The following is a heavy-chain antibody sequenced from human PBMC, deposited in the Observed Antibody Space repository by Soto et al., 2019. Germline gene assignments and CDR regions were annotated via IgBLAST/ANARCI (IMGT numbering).Heavy chain of an antibody. CDR1: YY. CDR3: AKYSGYSSSSYYYYYYGMDV. Sequence: YYWGWIRHPPGKGLEWIGSIYHSGSTYYNPSLKSRVTISVDTSKNQFSLKLSSVTAADTAVYYCAKYSGYSSSSYYYYYYGMDVWGQGTTVTVSS. CDR2: IYHSGST. V-gene: IGHV4-38-2*01. D-gene: IGHD6-6*01. J-gene: IGHJ6*02.